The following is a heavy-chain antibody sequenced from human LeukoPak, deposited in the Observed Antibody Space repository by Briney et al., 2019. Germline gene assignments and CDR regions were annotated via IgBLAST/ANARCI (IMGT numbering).Heavy chain of an antibody. Sequence: GGSLRLSWAASGFTFDDYAMHWVRQAPGKGLEWVSGISWNSGSIGYADSVKGRFTISRDNAKNSLYLQMNSLRAEDTALYYCAKAILFYDSSGYSRGPSVAFDIWGQETMVTVSS. CDR2: ISWNSGSI. D-gene: IGHD3-22*01. CDR1: GFTFDDYA. J-gene: IGHJ3*02. V-gene: IGHV3-9*01. CDR3: AKAILFYDSSGYSRGPSVAFDI.